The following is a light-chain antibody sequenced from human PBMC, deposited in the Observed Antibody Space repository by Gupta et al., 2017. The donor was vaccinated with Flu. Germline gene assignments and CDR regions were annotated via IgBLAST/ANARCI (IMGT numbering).Light chain of an antibody. J-gene: IGKJ1*01. CDR2: DAS. Sequence: ERATLSCRVSQGVSSYLAWYQQKPGQAPRLLIYDASNRATGIPARFSGSGSGTDFTLTISSLEPEDFAVYYCQQGSNWPWTFGQGTKVEIK. CDR3: QQGSNWPWT. V-gene: IGKV3-11*01. CDR1: QGVSSY.